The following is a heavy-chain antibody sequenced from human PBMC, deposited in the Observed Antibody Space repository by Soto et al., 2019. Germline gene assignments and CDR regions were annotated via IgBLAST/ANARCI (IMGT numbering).Heavy chain of an antibody. D-gene: IGHD3-22*01. CDR3: AISGHYYDSSWDY. V-gene: IGHV1-24*01. CDR1: GYTLTELS. CDR2: FDPEDGET. J-gene: IGHJ4*02. Sequence: ASVKVSCKVSGYTLTELSMHWVRQAPGKGLEWMGGFDPEDGETIYAQKFQGRVTMTEDTSTDTAYMELSSLRSKDTAVYYCAISGHYYDSSWDYWGQGTLVTVSS.